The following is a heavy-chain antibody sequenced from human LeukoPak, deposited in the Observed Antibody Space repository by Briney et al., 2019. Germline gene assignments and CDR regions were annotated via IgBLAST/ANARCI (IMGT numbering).Heavy chain of an antibody. CDR3: ARDNDYDFWSGSRAFDY. V-gene: IGHV3-74*01. Sequence: GGSLRLSCPTSGFTFRTYWMSWVRQAPGKGLVWVSRINSDGSSTSYADSVKGRFTISRDNAKNTLYLQMNSLRAEDTAVYYCARDNDYDFWSGSRAFDYWGQGTLVTVSS. CDR2: INSDGSST. J-gene: IGHJ4*02. D-gene: IGHD3-3*01. CDR1: GFTFRTYW.